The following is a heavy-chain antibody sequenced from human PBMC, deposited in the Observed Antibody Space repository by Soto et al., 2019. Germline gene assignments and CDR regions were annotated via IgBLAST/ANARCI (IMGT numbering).Heavy chain of an antibody. Sequence: ASVKVSCKASGYTFTRSGISWVRQAPGQGLEWMGWISAYNGNTNYAQKLQGRVTMTRDTSTSTVYMELSSLRSEDTAVYYCARVEMATIKGNAFDIWGQGTTVTVS. CDR2: ISAYNGNT. V-gene: IGHV1-18*01. J-gene: IGHJ3*02. D-gene: IGHD5-12*01. CDR1: GYTFTRSG. CDR3: ARVEMATIKGNAFDI.